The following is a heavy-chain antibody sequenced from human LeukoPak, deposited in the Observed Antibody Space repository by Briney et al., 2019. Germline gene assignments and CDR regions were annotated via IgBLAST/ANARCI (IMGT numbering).Heavy chain of an antibody. V-gene: IGHV3-21*01. CDR1: GFTFSSYS. D-gene: IGHD3-10*01. CDR3: ARDRDVLLWFGELRGNYFDY. CDR2: ISSSSSYI. Sequence: AGGSLRLSCAASGFTFSSYSMNWVRQAPGKGLEWVSSISSSSSYIYYADSVKGRFTISRDNAKNSLYLQMNSLRAEDTAVYYCARDRDVLLWFGELRGNYFDYWGQGTLVTVSS. J-gene: IGHJ4*02.